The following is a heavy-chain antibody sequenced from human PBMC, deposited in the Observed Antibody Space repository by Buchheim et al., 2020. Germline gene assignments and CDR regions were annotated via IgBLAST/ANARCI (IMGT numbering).Heavy chain of an antibody. V-gene: IGHV5-10-1*03. J-gene: IGHJ6*02. D-gene: IGHD3-3*01. CDR3: ALLMGKLRFLRWDYYYGMDV. Sequence: EMQLVQSGAEVKKPGESLRISCKGSGYSFTSYWISWVRQMPGKGLEWMGRIDPSDSYTNYSPSFQGHVTISADKSISTAYPQWSSLKASDTAMYYCALLMGKLRFLRWDYYYGMDVWGQGTT. CDR2: IDPSDSYT. CDR1: GYSFTSYW.